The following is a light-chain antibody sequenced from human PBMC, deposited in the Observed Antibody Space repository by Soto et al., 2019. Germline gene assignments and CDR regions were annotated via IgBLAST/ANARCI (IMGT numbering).Light chain of an antibody. CDR1: QYINTR. V-gene: IGKV3-11*01. CDR2: QTS. Sequence: EIVLTQSPATLSSFPGDRVTLSCRASQYINTRLAWYQHRPGQAPRLLIYQTSIRAAGIPARFSASGSGTDFTLTISAVQPEDFALYYCHQRQSWPRTVGQGTKVDI. CDR3: HQRQSWPRT. J-gene: IGKJ1*01.